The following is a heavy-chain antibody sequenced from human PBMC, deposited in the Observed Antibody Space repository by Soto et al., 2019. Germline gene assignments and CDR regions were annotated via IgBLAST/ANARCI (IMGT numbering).Heavy chain of an antibody. Sequence: QVQLVQSGAEVKKPGSSVKVSCKASGGTFSSYTIIWVRQAPGQGLEWMGRIIPILGIANYAQKFQGRVTITADKSTSTAYMELSSLRSEDTAVYYCARARTTGTNYYYYYMDVWGKGTTVTVSS. D-gene: IGHD1-1*01. CDR2: IIPILGIA. J-gene: IGHJ6*03. CDR3: ARARTTGTNYYYYYMDV. V-gene: IGHV1-69*02. CDR1: GGTFSSYT.